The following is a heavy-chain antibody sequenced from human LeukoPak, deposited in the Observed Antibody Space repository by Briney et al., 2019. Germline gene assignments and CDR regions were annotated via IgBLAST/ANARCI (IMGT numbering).Heavy chain of an antibody. V-gene: IGHV3-23*01. CDR1: GFTFSSYA. CDR3: AKDLYGDYDFDC. D-gene: IGHD4-17*01. CDR2: SGSGGNT. J-gene: IGHJ4*02. Sequence: PGGSLRLSCAASGFTFSSYAMSWVRQAPGKGLEWVSVSGSGGNTYCADSVKGRFTISRDNSKNTLYLQLNSLRAEDTAVYYCAKDLYGDYDFDCWGQGTLVTVSS.